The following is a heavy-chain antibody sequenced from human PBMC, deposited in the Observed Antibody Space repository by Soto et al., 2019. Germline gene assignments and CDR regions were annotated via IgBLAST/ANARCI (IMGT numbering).Heavy chain of an antibody. CDR3: ARDEGYFFEH. V-gene: IGHV4-31*03. CDR2: IYYSGKT. D-gene: IGHD1-26*01. J-gene: IGHJ4*02. CDR1: GGSIGSDTYY. Sequence: QVQLQESGPGLVKPSQTLSLTCTVSGGSIGSDTYYWTWIRQLPGKGLEWIGFIYYSGKTYYSPSLKSRLTLSVDTSKNQLSLRLSYVTAADTAVYYCARDEGYFFEHWGQGTLVTVSS.